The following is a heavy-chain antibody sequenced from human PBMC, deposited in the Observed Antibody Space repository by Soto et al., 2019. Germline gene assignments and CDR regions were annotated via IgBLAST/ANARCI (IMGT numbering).Heavy chain of an antibody. CDR2: ISYDGSNK. D-gene: IGHD3-22*01. J-gene: IGHJ6*02. V-gene: IGHV3-30*18. Sequence: GGSLRLSCAASGFTFSSYGMHWVRQAPGKGLEWVAVISYDGSNKYYADSVKGRFTISRDNSKNTLYLQMNSLRAEDTAVYYCAKDYYDSSGYYSYYYYYYGMDVWGQGTKVTVSS. CDR1: GFTFSSYG. CDR3: AKDYYDSSGYYSYYYYYYGMDV.